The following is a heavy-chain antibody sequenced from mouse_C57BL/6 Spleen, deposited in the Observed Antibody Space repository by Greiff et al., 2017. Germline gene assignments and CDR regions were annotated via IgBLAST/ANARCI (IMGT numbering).Heavy chain of an antibody. D-gene: IGHD1-1*01. CDR3: TRSNGSSYYYAMDY. J-gene: IGHJ4*01. V-gene: IGHV1-15*01. CDR2: IDPETGGT. Sequence: VKLVESGAELVRPGASVTLSCKASGYTFTDYEMHWVKQTPVHGLEWIGAIDPETGGTAYNQKFKGKAILTADKSSSTAYMELRSLTSEDAAVYYCTRSNGSSYYYAMDYWGQGTSVTVSS. CDR1: GYTFTDYE.